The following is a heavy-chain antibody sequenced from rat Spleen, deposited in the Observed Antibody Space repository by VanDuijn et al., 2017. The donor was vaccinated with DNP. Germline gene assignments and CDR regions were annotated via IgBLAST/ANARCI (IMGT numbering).Heavy chain of an antibody. CDR3: ARGGRSYFDY. J-gene: IGHJ2*01. V-gene: IGHV5-31*01. CDR1: GFTFSYYW. D-gene: IGHD1-11*01. CDR2: ITSSGGDS. Sequence: EVQLVESGGGLVQPGRSLKLSCVASGFTFSYYWMTWTRQVPGKGLEWVASITSSGGDSYYPDSVKGRFTISRDNAKNTLYLQMNSLRSEDTASYYCARGGRSYFDYWGQGVMVTVSS.